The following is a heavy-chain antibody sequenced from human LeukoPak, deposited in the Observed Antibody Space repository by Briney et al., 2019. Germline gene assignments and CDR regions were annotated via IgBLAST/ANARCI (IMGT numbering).Heavy chain of an antibody. CDR3: ARSPRITKGAFDI. V-gene: IGHV4-31*03. Sequence: SQTLSLTCTVSGGSISSGDYYWSWIRQHPGKGLEWIGYIYHSGTTYYTPTLKSRATISVDTSKRQFSLKLTSVTAADTAVYYCARSPRITKGAFDIWGQGTMVTVSS. D-gene: IGHD3-10*01. CDR2: IYHSGTT. CDR1: GGSISSGDYY. J-gene: IGHJ3*02.